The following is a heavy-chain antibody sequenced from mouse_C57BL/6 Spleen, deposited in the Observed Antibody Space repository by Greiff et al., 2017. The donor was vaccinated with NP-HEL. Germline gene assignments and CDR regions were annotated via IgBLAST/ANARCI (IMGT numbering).Heavy chain of an antibody. V-gene: IGHV1-26*01. J-gene: IGHJ1*03. CDR1: GYTFTDYY. D-gene: IGHD1-2*01. CDR3: ARRITTAFDV. Sequence: EVQLQQSGPELVKPGASVKISCKASGYTFTDYYMNWVKQSHGKSLEWIGDINPNNGGTSYNQKFKGKATLTVDKSSSTAYMELRSLTSEDSAVYYCARRITTAFDVWGTGTTVTVSS. CDR2: INPNNGGT.